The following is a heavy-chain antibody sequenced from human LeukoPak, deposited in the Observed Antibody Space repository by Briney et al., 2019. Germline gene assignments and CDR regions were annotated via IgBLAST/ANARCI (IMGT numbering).Heavy chain of an antibody. CDR3: AIIGYCSGDNCQRDFHH. D-gene: IGHD2-15*01. V-gene: IGHV3-23*01. J-gene: IGHJ1*01. CDR1: GFTFSSYD. Sequence: PGGSLRLSCAASGFTFSSYDMSWVRRAPGKGQEWVSTVCQSGSTIDGDSVKGRFTISRDNSKNTLYLQMSSLRAEDTALYYCAIIGYCSGDNCQRDFHHWGQGTLVSVSS. CDR2: VCQSGST.